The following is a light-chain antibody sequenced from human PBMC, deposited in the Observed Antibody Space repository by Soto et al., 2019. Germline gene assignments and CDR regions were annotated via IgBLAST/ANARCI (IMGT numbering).Light chain of an antibody. CDR2: RAS. Sequence: EIVMTQSPATLSVSPGERATLSCRASQSVGISLAWYQQKPGQAPRLLIYRASTRATGIPDRFSGSGSGTDFTLTISRLEPEDFAVYYCQQYGGSPLTFGGGTKVDIK. V-gene: IGKV3-20*01. CDR3: QQYGGSPLT. J-gene: IGKJ4*01. CDR1: QSVGIS.